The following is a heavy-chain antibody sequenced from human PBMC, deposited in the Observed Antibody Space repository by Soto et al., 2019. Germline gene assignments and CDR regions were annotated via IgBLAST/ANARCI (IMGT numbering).Heavy chain of an antibody. J-gene: IGHJ5*02. D-gene: IGHD3-10*01. Sequence: QVQLVQSGAEVKKPGASVKVSCKASGYTFTSYGISWVRQAPGQGLEWMGWISAYNGNTNYAQKLKGRVTRTADTSTSTADMQLRSLRSDDTAVYYCARKVHYYDSGSPSWFDPLGQGTLVTVSP. V-gene: IGHV1-18*01. CDR1: GYTFTSYG. CDR3: ARKVHYYDSGSPSWFDP. CDR2: ISAYNGNT.